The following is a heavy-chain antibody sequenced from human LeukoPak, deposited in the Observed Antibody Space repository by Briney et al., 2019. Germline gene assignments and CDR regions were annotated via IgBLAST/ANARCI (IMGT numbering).Heavy chain of an antibody. Sequence: PSETLSLTCTVSGGSISSYYWSWIRQPPGKGLEWIGYIYYSGSTNYNPSLKSRVTISVDTSKNQFSLKLSSVTAADTAVYYCARFRDGYNNSYYYYYYMDVWGKGTTVTVSS. CDR1: GGSISSYY. D-gene: IGHD5-24*01. CDR3: ARFRDGYNNSYYYYYYMDV. V-gene: IGHV4-59*01. CDR2: IYYSGST. J-gene: IGHJ6*03.